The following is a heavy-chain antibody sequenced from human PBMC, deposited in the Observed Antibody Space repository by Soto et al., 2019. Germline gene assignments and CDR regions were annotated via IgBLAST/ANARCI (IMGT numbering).Heavy chain of an antibody. CDR2: ISSSGTIV. CDR3: VRFGGAAAGPGDY. J-gene: IGHJ4*02. CDR1: EFTFSTYE. D-gene: IGHD6-13*01. V-gene: IGHV3-48*03. Sequence: GSLRLSCVASEFTFSTYEMNWVRQAPGKGLEWVSYISSSGTIVYYTDSVKGRFTISRDNAKKSLYLQMNSLRAEDTAIYYCVRFGGAAAGPGDYWGQGTLVTVSS.